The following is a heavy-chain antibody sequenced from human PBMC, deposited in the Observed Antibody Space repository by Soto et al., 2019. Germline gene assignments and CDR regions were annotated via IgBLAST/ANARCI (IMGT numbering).Heavy chain of an antibody. CDR1: GFTFSSDA. J-gene: IGHJ4*02. Sequence: EVQLLESGGGLVQPGGSLRLSCAASGFTFSSDAMSWVRQAPGKGLEWVSGINGGGVSTYYADSVKGRFTISRDNSKNILYLQMNSLRAEDTAIYYCAKDTRLRLGDLSFDAFDSWGQGTLVTVSS. CDR2: INGGGVST. D-gene: IGHD3-16*02. V-gene: IGHV3-23*01. CDR3: AKDTRLRLGDLSFDAFDS.